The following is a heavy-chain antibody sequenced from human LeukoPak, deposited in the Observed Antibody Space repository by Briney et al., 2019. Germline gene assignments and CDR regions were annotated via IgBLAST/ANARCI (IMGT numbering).Heavy chain of an antibody. J-gene: IGHJ4*02. V-gene: IGHV3-48*04. CDR3: AKDEARIAAAGIDY. Sequence: GGSLRLSCAASGFTFSSYSMTWVRQAPGKGLEWVSYISSSSSTIYYADSVKGRFTISRDNAKNSLYLQMNSLGAEDTAVYYCAKDEARIAAAGIDYWGQGTLVTVSS. CDR2: ISSSSSTI. CDR1: GFTFSSYS. D-gene: IGHD6-13*01.